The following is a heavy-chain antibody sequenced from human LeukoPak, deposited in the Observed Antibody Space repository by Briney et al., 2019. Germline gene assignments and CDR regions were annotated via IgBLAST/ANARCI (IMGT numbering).Heavy chain of an antibody. CDR2: IKRDGSEK. J-gene: IGHJ6*02. CDR3: ARALGGYYYYYYYGMDV. V-gene: IGHV3-7*01. Sequence: GGSLRLSCAAPGFTFSSYWMSWVRQAPGKGLEWVANIKRDGSEKYYVDPVKGRFTISRDNAKNSLYLQMNSLRAEDTAVYYCARALGGYYYYYYYGMDVWGQGTTVTVSS. CDR1: GFTFSSYW. D-gene: IGHD3-22*01.